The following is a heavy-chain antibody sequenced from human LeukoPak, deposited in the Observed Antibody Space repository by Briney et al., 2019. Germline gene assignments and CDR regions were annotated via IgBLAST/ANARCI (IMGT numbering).Heavy chain of an antibody. V-gene: IGHV4-39*01. J-gene: IGHJ4*02. Sequence: PSETLSLTCTVSGRSISSSSYYWGWIRQPPGKGLEWIGSIYYIGTTYYNPSLKSRVTISVDTSKNQFSLKLSSSTAAATSVYYCASHEWTPIKYYFDYWGQGTLVTVSS. CDR3: ASHEWTPIKYYFDY. CDR1: GRSISSSSYY. CDR2: IYYIGTT. D-gene: IGHD3-3*01.